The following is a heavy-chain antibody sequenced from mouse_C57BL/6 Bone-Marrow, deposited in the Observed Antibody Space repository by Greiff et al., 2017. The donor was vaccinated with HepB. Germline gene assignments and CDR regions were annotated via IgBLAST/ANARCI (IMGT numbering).Heavy chain of an antibody. CDR2: IDPANGNT. D-gene: IGHD1-1*01. Sequence: EVQLVESVAELVRPGASVKLSCTASGFNIKNTYMHWVKQRPEQGLEWIGRIDPANGNTKYAPKFQGKATITADTSSNTAYLQLSSLTSEDTAIYYCADYYGSSYGFAYWGQGTLVTVSA. V-gene: IGHV14-3*01. CDR3: ADYYGSSYGFAY. J-gene: IGHJ3*01. CDR1: GFNIKNTY.